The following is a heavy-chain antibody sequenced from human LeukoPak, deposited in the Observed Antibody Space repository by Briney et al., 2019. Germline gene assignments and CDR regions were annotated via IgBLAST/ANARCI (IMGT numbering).Heavy chain of an antibody. Sequence: SETLSLTCTASGGSISSYYWSWIRQPPGKGLEWIGYIYCSGSTNYNPSLKSRVTISVDTSKNQFSLKLSSVTAADTAVYYCAREVPSGFDPWGQGTLVTVSS. CDR3: AREVPSGFDP. CDR1: GGSISSYY. J-gene: IGHJ5*02. V-gene: IGHV4-59*01. CDR2: IYCSGST. D-gene: IGHD2-2*01.